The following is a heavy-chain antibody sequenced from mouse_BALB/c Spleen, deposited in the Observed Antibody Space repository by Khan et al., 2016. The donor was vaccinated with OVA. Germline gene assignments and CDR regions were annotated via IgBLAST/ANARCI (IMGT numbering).Heavy chain of an antibody. CDR1: GYTFINYW. CDR3: ARRGRRWDFDY. J-gene: IGHJ2*01. V-gene: IGHV1-7*01. CDR2: INPSTGYT. Sequence: VELVESGAELAKPGASVKMSCKASGYTFINYWILWVKQRPGQGLEWIGYINPSTGYTEYNQNFKDKATLTADKSSSTAYMQLSSLTSEDSGVYYGARRGRRWDFDYWGQGTTLTVSS. D-gene: IGHD1-1*01.